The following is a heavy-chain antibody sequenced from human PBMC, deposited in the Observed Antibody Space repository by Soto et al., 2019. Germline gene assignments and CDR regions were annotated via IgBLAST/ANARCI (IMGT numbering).Heavy chain of an antibody. Sequence: EVQLLESGGGLVQPGGSLRLSCPASGFTFSSYAMSWVRQAPGKGLEWVSAISGSGGSTYYADSVKGRFTISRDNSKSTLYLKRNSLRAEDTAVYYCAKSDRGWFGPFDPWGQGTLVTVSS. CDR1: GFTFSSYA. CDR3: AKSDRGWFGPFDP. D-gene: IGHD3-16*01. CDR2: ISGSGGST. J-gene: IGHJ5*02. V-gene: IGHV3-23*01.